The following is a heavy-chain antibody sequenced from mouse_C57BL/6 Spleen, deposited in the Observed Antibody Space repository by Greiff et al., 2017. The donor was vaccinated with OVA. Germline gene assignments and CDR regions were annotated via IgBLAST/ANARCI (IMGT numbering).Heavy chain of an antibody. CDR2: IYPGDGDT. D-gene: IGHD1-1*01. Sequence: QVQLQQSGAELVKPGASVKISCKASGYAFSSYWMNWVKQRPGKGLEWIGQIYPGDGDTNYNGKFKGKATLTADKSSSTAYMQLSSLTSEDSAVYFCARRGYYGSSHAMDYWGQGTSVTVSS. J-gene: IGHJ4*01. CDR1: GYAFSSYW. CDR3: ARRGYYGSSHAMDY. V-gene: IGHV1-80*01.